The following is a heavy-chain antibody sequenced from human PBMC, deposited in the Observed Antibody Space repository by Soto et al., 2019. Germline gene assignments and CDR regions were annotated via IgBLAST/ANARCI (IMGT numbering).Heavy chain of an antibody. V-gene: IGHV2-5*02. D-gene: IGHD4-17*01. CDR1: GFSLSTDGMG. J-gene: IGHJ4*02. CDR2: IYWDDDK. CDR3: AHRLATVTTRGGFDY. Sequence: QITLKESGPTLVKPTQTLTLTCTFSGFSLSTDGMGVGWIRQPPGKALEWLAVIYWDDDKRYSPSLESRLTITKDTSRNQVVLTMTNMDPVDSARYYCAHRLATVTTRGGFDYWGQGILVTVSS.